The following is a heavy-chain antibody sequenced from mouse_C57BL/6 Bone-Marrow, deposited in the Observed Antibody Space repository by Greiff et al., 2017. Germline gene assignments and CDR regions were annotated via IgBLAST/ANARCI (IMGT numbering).Heavy chain of an antibody. D-gene: IGHD2-4*01. CDR1: GYTFTSYG. J-gene: IGHJ3*01. V-gene: IGHV1-81*01. Sequence: QVQLQQSGAELARPGASVTLSCKASGYTFTSYGISWVKQRTGPGLEWIGEIYPSSGNNYYNEKFKGKATLTADKSTSTAYMELRSLTSEDSAVYFCARLGLRFAYWGQGTLVTVSA. CDR3: ARLGLRFAY. CDR2: IYPSSGNN.